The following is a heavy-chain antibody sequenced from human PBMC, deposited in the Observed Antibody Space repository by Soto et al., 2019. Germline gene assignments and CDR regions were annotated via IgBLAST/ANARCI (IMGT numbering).Heavy chain of an antibody. CDR1: GGSISSGYYY. CDR2: IYYSGST. J-gene: IGHJ4*02. D-gene: IGHD3-10*01. CDR3: ARDLGYYGSGSYLDY. Sequence: SETLSLTCTVSGGSISSGYYYWSWIRQPPGKGLEWIGYIYYSGSTYYNPSLKSRVTISVDTSKNQFSLKLSSVTAADTAVYYCARDLGYYGSGSYLDYWGQGTLVTVSS. V-gene: IGHV4-30-4*01.